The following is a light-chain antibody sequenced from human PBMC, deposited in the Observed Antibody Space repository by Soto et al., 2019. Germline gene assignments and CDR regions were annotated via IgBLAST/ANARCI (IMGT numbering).Light chain of an antibody. CDR3: RLYYGGAQV. CDR1: TGAVTSDNY. V-gene: IGLV7-43*01. J-gene: IGLJ3*02. CDR2: STG. Sequence: QAVVTQEPSLTVSPGGTVTLTCASSTGAVTSDNYPNWFQQKPGQPPRSLIHSTGIKHSWTPARFSGSLLGDKAALTLSGAQPEYEADYYCRLYYGGAQVFGGGPTLTVL.